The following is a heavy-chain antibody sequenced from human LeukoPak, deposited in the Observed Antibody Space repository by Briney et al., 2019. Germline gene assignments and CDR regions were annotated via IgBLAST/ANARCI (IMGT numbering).Heavy chain of an antibody. D-gene: IGHD3-3*02. CDR1: GGSISSYY. CDR3: ARHVPHSEDYFDY. Sequence: SETLSLTCTVSGGSISSYYWSWIRQPPGKGLEWIAYIYYSGNTNYNPSLKSRVTISIDTSKNRFSLKLSSVTAADTAVYYCARHVPHSEDYFDYWGQGTLVTDSS. CDR2: IYYSGNT. V-gene: IGHV4-59*08. J-gene: IGHJ4*02.